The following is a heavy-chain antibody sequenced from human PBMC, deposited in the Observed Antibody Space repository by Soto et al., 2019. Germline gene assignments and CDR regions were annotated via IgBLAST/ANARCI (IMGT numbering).Heavy chain of an antibody. D-gene: IGHD3-3*01. CDR3: ARDAIYDFWSGYYHNWFDP. J-gene: IGHJ5*02. CDR2: ISSSSSTI. V-gene: IGHV3-48*02. CDR1: GFTFSSYS. Sequence: EVQLVESGGGLVQPGGSLRLSCAASGFTFSSYSMNWVRQAPGKGLEWVSYISSSSSTIYYADSVKGRFTISRDNAKNSLYLQMHSLRDEDTAVYYCARDAIYDFWSGYYHNWFDPWGQGTLVTVSS.